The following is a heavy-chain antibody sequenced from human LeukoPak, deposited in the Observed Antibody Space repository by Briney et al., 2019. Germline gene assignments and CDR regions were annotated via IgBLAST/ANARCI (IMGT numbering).Heavy chain of an antibody. CDR3: ARDGSGYSDPVDS. V-gene: IGHV3-30*04. D-gene: IGHD3-22*01. Sequence: GGSLRLSCAASGFTFSSYAMHWVRQAPGKGLEWVAVISYDGSNKYYADSVKGRFTISRHNAKNSLFLQMNSLRAEDSAVYYCARDGSGYSDPVDSWGQGTLVTVSS. CDR2: ISYDGSNK. CDR1: GFTFSSYA. J-gene: IGHJ4*02.